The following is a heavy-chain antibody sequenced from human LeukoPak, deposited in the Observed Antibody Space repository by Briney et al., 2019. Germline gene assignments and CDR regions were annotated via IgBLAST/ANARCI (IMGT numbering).Heavy chain of an antibody. CDR3: ALSFTLDYFDY. V-gene: IGHV4-4*07. J-gene: IGHJ4*02. CDR1: GGSISSHY. Sequence: PSETLSLTWTVSGGSISSHYWSRIRQPAGKGLEWIGRIYASGSTNYNPSLKSRVTMSVDTSKNQFSLNLSSVTAADTAMYYCALSFTLDYFDYWGQGTLVTVSS. D-gene: IGHD3-3*02. CDR2: IYASGST.